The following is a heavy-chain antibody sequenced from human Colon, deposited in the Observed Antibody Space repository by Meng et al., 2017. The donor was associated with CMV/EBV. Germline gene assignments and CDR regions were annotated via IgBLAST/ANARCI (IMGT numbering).Heavy chain of an antibody. CDR2: ITTANAYI. Sequence: GESLKISCAASGFILSSYGMNWVRQAPGKGLEWVASITTANAYISYAESVKVRFTISRDDAKSSLFLQMDSLRVDDTAVYYCARPLSPRSAYSALLAFWGQGTLVTVSS. J-gene: IGHJ4*02. CDR3: ARPLSPRSAYSALLAF. V-gene: IGHV3-21*06. CDR1: GFILSSYG. D-gene: IGHD2-15*01.